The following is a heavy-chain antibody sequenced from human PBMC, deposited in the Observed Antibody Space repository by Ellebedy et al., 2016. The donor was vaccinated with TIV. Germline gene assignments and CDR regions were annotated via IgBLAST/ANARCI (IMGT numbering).Heavy chain of an antibody. D-gene: IGHD4-23*01. J-gene: IGHJ4*02. CDR3: AIHGAGRWDY. V-gene: IGHV4-38-2*01. Sequence: MPSETLSLTCSVSGSSISSGYYWGWIRQPPGRELEWIGSMFHRGSTYYSPSLKSRVTRSVDTSKNQLSLRLSSVTAADTSVYYCAIHGAGRWDYWGPGTLVSVSS. CDR2: MFHRGST. CDR1: GSSISSGYY.